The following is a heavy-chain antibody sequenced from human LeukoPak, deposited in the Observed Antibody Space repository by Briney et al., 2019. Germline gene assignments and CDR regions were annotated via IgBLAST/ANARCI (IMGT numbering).Heavy chain of an antibody. D-gene: IGHD6-13*01. CDR1: GYTFTSYG. V-gene: IGHV1-18*01. CDR3: ARDLGSWYSWYFDL. J-gene: IGHJ2*01. CDR2: ISAYNGNT. Sequence: GASVKVSCKASGYTFTSYGISWVRQAPGQGLEWMGWISAYNGNTNYAQKLQGRVTMTTDTSTSTAYMELRSLRSDDTAVYYCARDLGSWYSWYFDLWGRGTLVTVSS.